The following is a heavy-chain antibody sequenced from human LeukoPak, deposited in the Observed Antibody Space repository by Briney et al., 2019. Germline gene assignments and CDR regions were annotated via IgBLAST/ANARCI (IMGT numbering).Heavy chain of an antibody. V-gene: IGHV3-7*01. J-gene: IGHJ6*02. CDR3: ARPDRSPYSSSWRDCYYYGMDV. CDR1: GFTFSSYW. D-gene: IGHD6-13*01. CDR2: IKQDGSEK. Sequence: GGSLRLSCAASGFTFSSYWMSWVRQAPGKGLEGVANIKQDGSEKYYVASVKGRFTISRDNAKNSLYLQMNSLRAEDTAVYYCARPDRSPYSSSWRDCYYYGMDVWGQGTTVTVSS.